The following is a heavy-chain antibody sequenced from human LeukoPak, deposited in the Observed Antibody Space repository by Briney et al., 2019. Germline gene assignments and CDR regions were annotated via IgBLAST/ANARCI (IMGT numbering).Heavy chain of an antibody. Sequence: GGSLRLSCAASGFTFTNYAMSWVRQAPGKGLEWVSGIVNSGGSTYYADSVRGRLTISRDNSKKTVYLQMSSLRGDDTAIYYCAKDRAGYSYGMFDSWGQGTLVTVSS. CDR3: AKDRAGYSYGMFDS. CDR1: GFTFTNYA. J-gene: IGHJ4*02. V-gene: IGHV3-23*01. D-gene: IGHD5-18*01. CDR2: IVNSGGST.